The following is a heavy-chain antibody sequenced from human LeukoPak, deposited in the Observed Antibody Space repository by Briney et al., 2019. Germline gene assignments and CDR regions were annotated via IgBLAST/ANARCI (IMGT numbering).Heavy chain of an antibody. Sequence: SETLSLTCTVSGGSVSSHTYYWGWIRQPPGKGLEWIGSMHYIGSSYYNPSLKSRVTISVDTSKNQFSLKLSSVTAADTAVYYCARLLVGSLDYWGQGTLVTVSS. CDR2: MHYIGSS. CDR1: GGSVSSHTYY. J-gene: IGHJ4*02. CDR3: ARLLVGSLDY. D-gene: IGHD3-10*01. V-gene: IGHV4-39*01.